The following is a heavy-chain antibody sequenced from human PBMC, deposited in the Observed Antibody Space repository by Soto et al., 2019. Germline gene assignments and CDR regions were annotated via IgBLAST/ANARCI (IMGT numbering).Heavy chain of an antibody. CDR3: AGATTLYNWFEP. D-gene: IGHD1-26*01. Sequence: SETLSLTCTVSGGSISSYYWSWIRQPPGKGLEWIGYIYYSGTTNYNPSLKSRVTISVDTSKNQFSLKLSSVTAADTAVYYCAGATTLYNWFEPWGQGTLVTVFS. CDR2: IYYSGTT. CDR1: GGSISSYY. J-gene: IGHJ5*02. V-gene: IGHV4-59*08.